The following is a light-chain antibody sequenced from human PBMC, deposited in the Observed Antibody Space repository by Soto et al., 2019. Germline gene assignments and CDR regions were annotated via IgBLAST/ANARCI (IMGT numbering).Light chain of an antibody. Sequence: DIQMTQSPSTLSASVGETVTITCRASQSISSWLAWYQQKPGKAPKLLIYKASTLQSGVPSRFSGSGSGTEFSLTISSLQPDDFATYYCQQYNFYSRTLGQGTKVEVK. CDR3: QQYNFYSRT. CDR2: KAS. V-gene: IGKV1-5*03. J-gene: IGKJ1*01. CDR1: QSISSW.